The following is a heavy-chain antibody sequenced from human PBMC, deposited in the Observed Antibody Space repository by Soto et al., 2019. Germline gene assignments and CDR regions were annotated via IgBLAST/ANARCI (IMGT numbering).Heavy chain of an antibody. Sequence: PSETLSLTCPVSGGSISSSSYYWGWIRQPPGKGLEWIGSIYYSGRTYYNPSHKSRVTISVDTSKNQFSLKLSSVTAADTAVYYCARRPITIFGVGVDYWGQGTLVTVSS. CDR3: ARRPITIFGVGVDY. CDR1: GGSISSSSYY. J-gene: IGHJ4*02. CDR2: IYYSGRT. D-gene: IGHD3-3*01. V-gene: IGHV4-39*01.